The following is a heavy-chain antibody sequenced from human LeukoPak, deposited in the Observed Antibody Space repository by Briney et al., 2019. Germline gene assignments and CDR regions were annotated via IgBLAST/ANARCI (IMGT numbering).Heavy chain of an antibody. Sequence: GGSLRLSCTGSGFNFGDFSAAWFRQTSGRGLEWVGLIRGETYGGRAEYAPSLRGRFTISRDDSQSVSYLHMGSLKSEDTGVYFCARPALAVALYHVDVWGQGTTVVVSS. CDR1: GFNFGDFS. D-gene: IGHD5-12*01. V-gene: IGHV3-49*03. J-gene: IGHJ6*02. CDR2: IRGETYGGRA. CDR3: ARPALAVALYHVDV.